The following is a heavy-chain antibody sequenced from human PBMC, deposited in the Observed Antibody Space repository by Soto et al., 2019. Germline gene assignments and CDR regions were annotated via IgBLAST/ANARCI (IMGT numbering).Heavy chain of an antibody. V-gene: IGHV4-34*01. CDR1: GGSFSGYY. CDR3: AIRSVTMVRGYYYGLDV. Sequence: SETLSLTCAVYGGSFSGYYWSWIRQPPGKGLEWIGEINHSGSTNYNPSLKSRVTISVDTSKNQFSLKLSSVTAADTAGYYCAIRSVTMVRGYYYGLDVWGQGTTVTVSS. D-gene: IGHD3-10*01. J-gene: IGHJ6*02. CDR2: INHSGST.